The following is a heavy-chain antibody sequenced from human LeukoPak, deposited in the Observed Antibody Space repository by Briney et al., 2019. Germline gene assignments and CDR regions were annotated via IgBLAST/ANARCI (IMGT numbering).Heavy chain of an antibody. CDR2: TYYSGST. Sequence: SETLSLTCTVSDGSMSGYYWSWIRQPPGKGLEWIGYTYYSGSTNYNPSLKRRVTISEDRSMNQFSLKLSSVTAADTAVYYCARRKSDYGDYHAHWGQGTLVTVSS. V-gene: IGHV4-59*08. J-gene: IGHJ4*02. CDR1: DGSMSGYY. D-gene: IGHD4-17*01. CDR3: ARRKSDYGDYHAH.